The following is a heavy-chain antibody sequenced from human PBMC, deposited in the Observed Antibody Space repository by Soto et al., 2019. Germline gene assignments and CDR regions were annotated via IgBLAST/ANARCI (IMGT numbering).Heavy chain of an antibody. CDR1: GGSISSSSYY. CDR2: IYYSGST. CDR3: AKLYSSSDYYYGMDV. V-gene: IGHV4-39*01. J-gene: IGHJ6*02. Sequence: LSLTCTVSGGSISSSSYYWGWIRQPPGKGLEWIGSIYYSGSTYYNPSLKSRVTISVDTSKNQFSLKLSSVTAADTAVYYCAKLYSSSDYYYGMDVWGQGTTVTVSS. D-gene: IGHD6-6*01.